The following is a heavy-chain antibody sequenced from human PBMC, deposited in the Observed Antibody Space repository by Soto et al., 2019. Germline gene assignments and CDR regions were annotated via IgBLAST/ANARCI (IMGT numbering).Heavy chain of an antibody. Sequence: EVQLVESGGGLVQPGGSLRLSCAASGFTFSSYSMNWVRQAPGKGLEWVSYISSSSSTIYYADSVKGRFTISRDNAKNSLYLQMNSLRAEDTAVYYCARDREPSPQLYYYYYMDVWGKGTTVTVSS. CDR2: ISSSSSTI. V-gene: IGHV3-48*01. CDR1: GFTFSSYS. CDR3: ARDREPSPQLYYYYYMDV. J-gene: IGHJ6*03. D-gene: IGHD2-2*01.